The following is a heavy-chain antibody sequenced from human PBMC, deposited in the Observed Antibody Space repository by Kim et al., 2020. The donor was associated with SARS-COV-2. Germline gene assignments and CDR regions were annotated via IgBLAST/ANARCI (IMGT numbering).Heavy chain of an antibody. J-gene: IGHJ4*02. CDR1: GYTFTSYY. CDR2: INPSGGST. D-gene: IGHD3-16*02. Sequence: ASVKVSCKASGYTFTSYYMHWVRQAPGQGLEWMGIINPSGGSTSYAQKFQGRVTMTRDTSTSTVYMELSSLRSEDTAVYYCARSPYVWGSYRHYFDYWGQGTLVTVSS. CDR3: ARSPYVWGSYRHYFDY. V-gene: IGHV1-46*01.